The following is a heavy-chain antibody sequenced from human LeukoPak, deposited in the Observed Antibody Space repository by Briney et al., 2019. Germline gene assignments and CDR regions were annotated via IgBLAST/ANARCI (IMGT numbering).Heavy chain of an antibody. CDR3: ARGPPYYYDSSGLSDY. CDR2: INPNSGGT. V-gene: IGHV1-2*02. D-gene: IGHD3-22*01. Sequence: GASVKVSCKASGYTFTGYYMHWVRQAPGQGLEWMRWINPNSGGTNYAQKFQGKVTMTRDTSISTAYMELSRLRSDDTAVYYCARGPPYYYDSSGLSDYWGQGTLVTVSS. J-gene: IGHJ4*02. CDR1: GYTFTGYY.